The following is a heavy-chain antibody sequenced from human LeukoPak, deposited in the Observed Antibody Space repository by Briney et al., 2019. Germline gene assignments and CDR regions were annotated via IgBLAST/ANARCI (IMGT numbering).Heavy chain of an antibody. Sequence: GRSLRLSCAASGFTFDDYAMHWVRQAPGKGLEWVSGISWNSGTIDYADSVKGRFTISRDNAKNSLYLQMNSLRAEDTALYYCAKGTSSSWYYFDYWGQGTLVTVSS. J-gene: IGHJ4*02. CDR1: GFTFDDYA. CDR2: ISWNSGTI. D-gene: IGHD6-13*01. CDR3: AKGTSSSWYYFDY. V-gene: IGHV3-9*01.